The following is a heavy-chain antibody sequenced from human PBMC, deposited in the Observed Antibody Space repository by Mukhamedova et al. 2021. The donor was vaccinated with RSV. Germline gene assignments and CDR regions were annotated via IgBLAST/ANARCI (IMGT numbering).Heavy chain of an antibody. CDR3: ARGGSITIFGVAHY. Sequence: VEWVAVISYDGSNKYYADSVKGRFTISRDNSKNTLYLQMNSLRAEDTAVYYCARGGSITIFGVAHYWGQGTLVTVSS. V-gene: IGHV3-30-3*01. CDR2: ISYDGSNK. D-gene: IGHD3-3*01. J-gene: IGHJ4*02.